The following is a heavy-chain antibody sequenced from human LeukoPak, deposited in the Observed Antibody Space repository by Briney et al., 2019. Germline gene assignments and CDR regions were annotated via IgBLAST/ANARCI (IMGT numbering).Heavy chain of an antibody. CDR3: ARRRLLLGWFDP. V-gene: IGHV4-34*01. CDR1: GGSFSGYY. Sequence: PSETLSLTCAVYGGSFSGYYWSWIRQPPGKGLEWIGEINHSGSTNYNPSLKSRVTISVDTSKNQFSLKLSSVTAADTAVYYCARRRLLLGWFDPWGQGTLVTVSS. J-gene: IGHJ5*02. D-gene: IGHD3-22*01. CDR2: INHSGST.